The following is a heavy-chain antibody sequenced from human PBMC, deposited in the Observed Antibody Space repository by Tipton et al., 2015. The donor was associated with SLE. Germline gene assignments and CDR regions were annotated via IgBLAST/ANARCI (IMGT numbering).Heavy chain of an antibody. V-gene: IGHV3-30-3*01. CDR3: ARDGDPREPGDAFDI. Sequence: SLRLSCAASGFTFSSYAMHWVRQAPGKGLEWVAVISYDGSNKYYADSVKGRFTISRDNSKNTLYLQMNSLRAEDTAVYYCARDGDPREPGDAFDIWGQGTMVTVSS. J-gene: IGHJ3*02. CDR1: GFTFSSYA. D-gene: IGHD1-26*01. CDR2: ISYDGSNK.